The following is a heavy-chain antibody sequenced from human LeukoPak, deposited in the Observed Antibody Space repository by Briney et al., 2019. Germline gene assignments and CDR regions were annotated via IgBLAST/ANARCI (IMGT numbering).Heavy chain of an antibody. V-gene: IGHV1-2*02. CDR2: INPNSSGT. Sequence: ASVKVSCKASGYTFTGYYMHWVRQAPGQGLEWMGWINPNSSGTNYAQKFQGRVTITRNTSISTAYMELSSLRSEDTAVYYCARGRLVGSGHYYDIDHWGQGTLVTVSS. CDR1: GYTFTGYY. CDR3: ARGRLVGSGHYYDIDH. D-gene: IGHD3-22*01. J-gene: IGHJ4*02.